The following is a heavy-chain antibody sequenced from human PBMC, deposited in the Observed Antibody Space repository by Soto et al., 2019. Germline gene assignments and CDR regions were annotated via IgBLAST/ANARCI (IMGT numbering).Heavy chain of an antibody. CDR1: GFTFSSYA. Sequence: GGSLRLSCAASGFTFSSYAMHWVRQAPGKGLEWVAVISYDGSNKYYADSVKGRFTISRDNSKNTLYLQMNSLRAEDTAVYYCAREEQQLVPTPFDYWGQGTLVTVSS. D-gene: IGHD6-13*01. V-gene: IGHV3-30-3*01. CDR3: AREEQQLVPTPFDY. CDR2: ISYDGSNK. J-gene: IGHJ4*02.